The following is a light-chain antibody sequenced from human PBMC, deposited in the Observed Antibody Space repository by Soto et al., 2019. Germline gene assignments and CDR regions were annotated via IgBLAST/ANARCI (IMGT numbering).Light chain of an antibody. V-gene: IGKV1-5*03. CDR3: QQYDKYAWT. Sequence: DIQMTQSPSTLSASVGDRVTITCRASQSISSWLAWYQQKPGKAPKLLIYKASSLEGGVPSRFSGSGSGTEFTLTISSLQPDDFATYYCQQYDKYAWTFGQGTTGDIK. J-gene: IGKJ1*01. CDR2: KAS. CDR1: QSISSW.